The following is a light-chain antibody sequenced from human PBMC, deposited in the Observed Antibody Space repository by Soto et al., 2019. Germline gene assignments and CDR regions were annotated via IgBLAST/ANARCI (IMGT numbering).Light chain of an antibody. J-gene: IGKJ4*01. CDR3: MQALQTPLT. CDR1: QSLLHTNGYNY. V-gene: IGKV2-28*01. Sequence: DIVLTQSPLSLPVTPGEPASISCKSSQSLLHTNGYNYLHWYLQKPGQSPQLLMYLVSNRASGVPDRSSGSGSGTDFTLKISRVEAEDVGVYYCMQALQTPLTFGGGTKVEIK. CDR2: LVS.